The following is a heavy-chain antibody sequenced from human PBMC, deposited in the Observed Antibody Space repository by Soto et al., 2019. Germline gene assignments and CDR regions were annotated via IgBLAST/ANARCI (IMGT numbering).Heavy chain of an antibody. Sequence: PWGSLRLSCAASGFAFYDYAIHCCRQFPLKGLEWVSGINWNSGSIGYGDSVKGRFAISRDNAKNSLHLQMNSLSAEDTAFYYCVKDESINWYSGHFRHWGQGTLVTVSS. CDR1: GFAFYDYA. V-gene: IGHV3-9*01. CDR3: VKDESINWYSGHFRH. J-gene: IGHJ1*01. D-gene: IGHD6-13*01. CDR2: INWNSGSI.